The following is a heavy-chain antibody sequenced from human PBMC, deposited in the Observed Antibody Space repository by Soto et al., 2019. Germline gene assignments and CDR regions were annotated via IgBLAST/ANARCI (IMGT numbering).Heavy chain of an antibody. V-gene: IGHV4-34*01. CDR1: GGSFSGYY. J-gene: IGHJ4*02. D-gene: IGHD3-10*01. CDR2: NNHSGST. CDR3: ARGRTSSGSY. Sequence: SETLSLTCAVYGGSFSGYYWSWIRQPPGKGLEWIGENNHSGSTNYNPSLKSRVTISVDTSKNQFSLKLSSVTAADTAVYYCARGRTSSGSYWGQGTLVTVSS.